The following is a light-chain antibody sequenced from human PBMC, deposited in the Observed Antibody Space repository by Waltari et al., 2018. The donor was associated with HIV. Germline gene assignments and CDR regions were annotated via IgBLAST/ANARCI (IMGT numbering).Light chain of an antibody. Sequence: QTFLTQPHSASGTPGQTVTISCYGNNYNIDNDNVYWYQQLPEMPPKLLIYKNFLRPSGVPDRFAASKSGTSASLTISGLRSADDADYYCVGWDSSLSAYVFGAGTKVAVL. J-gene: IGLJ1*01. V-gene: IGLV1-47*01. CDR1: NYNIDNDN. CDR3: VGWDSSLSAYV. CDR2: KNF.